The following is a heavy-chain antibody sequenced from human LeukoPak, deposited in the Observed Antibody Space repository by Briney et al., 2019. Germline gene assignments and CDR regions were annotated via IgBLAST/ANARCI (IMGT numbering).Heavy chain of an antibody. CDR2: INPNSGGT. J-gene: IGHJ4*02. V-gene: IGHV1-2*06. D-gene: IGHD3-16*01. CDR1: GYTFTGYY. Sequence: GASVKVSCKASGYTFTGYYMHWVRQAPGQGLEWMGRINPNSGGTNYAQKFQGRVTMTRDTSISTAYMELSRLRSDDTAVYYCAGEDVSAYYFDYWGQGTLVTVSS. CDR3: AGEDVSAYYFDY.